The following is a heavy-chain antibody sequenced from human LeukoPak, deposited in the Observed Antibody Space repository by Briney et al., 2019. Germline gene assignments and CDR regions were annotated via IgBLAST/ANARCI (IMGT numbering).Heavy chain of an antibody. CDR1: GGSFSGYY. V-gene: IGHV4-59*01. CDR2: IYYSGST. Sequence: PSETLSLTCAVYGGSFSGYYWSWIRQPPGKGLEWIGYIYYSGSTNYNPSLKSRVTISVDTSKNQFSLKLSSVTAADTAVYYCARDSNWFDPWGQGTLVTVSS. J-gene: IGHJ5*02. CDR3: ARDSNWFDP.